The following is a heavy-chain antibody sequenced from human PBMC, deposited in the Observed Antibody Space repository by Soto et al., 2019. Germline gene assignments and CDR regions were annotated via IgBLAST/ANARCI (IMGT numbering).Heavy chain of an antibody. CDR3: ASRPPYPAFDI. CDR1: GGSISSSSYY. Sequence: SETLSLTCTVSGGSISSSSYYWGWIRQPPGKGLEWIGSIYYSGSTYYNPSLKSRVTISVDTSKNQFSLKLSSVTAADTAVYYCASRPPYPAFDIWGQGTMVTVSS. J-gene: IGHJ3*02. D-gene: IGHD2-2*01. CDR2: IYYSGST. V-gene: IGHV4-39*01.